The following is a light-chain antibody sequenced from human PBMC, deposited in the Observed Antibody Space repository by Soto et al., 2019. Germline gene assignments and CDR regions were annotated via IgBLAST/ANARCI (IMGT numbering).Light chain of an antibody. CDR3: QQRSDWPST. Sequence: EIVLTQSPATLSLSPGERATLSCRGSQSVSRYLAWYQQKPGQAPRLLIYDASNRATGIPARFSGSGSGTDFTLTISSLEPEDFAVYYCQQRSDWPSTFGGGTKVQIK. V-gene: IGKV3-11*01. J-gene: IGKJ4*01. CDR2: DAS. CDR1: QSVSRY.